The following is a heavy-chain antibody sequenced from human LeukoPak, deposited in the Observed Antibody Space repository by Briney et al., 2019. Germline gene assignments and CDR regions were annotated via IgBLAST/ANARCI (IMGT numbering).Heavy chain of an antibody. D-gene: IGHD4-17*01. J-gene: IGHJ3*02. CDR2: SSYIGST. CDR1: DDSFSSNY. Sequence: TSETLSLTCAVSDDSFSSNYWTWLRQPPGKGLEWIGYSSYIGSTNYNPSLKSRVTISIDTSKNQFSLQLTSVTAADTAVYYCARDLVTVTKGFDIWGQGTMVSVS. V-gene: IGHV4-59*01. CDR3: ARDLVTVTKGFDI.